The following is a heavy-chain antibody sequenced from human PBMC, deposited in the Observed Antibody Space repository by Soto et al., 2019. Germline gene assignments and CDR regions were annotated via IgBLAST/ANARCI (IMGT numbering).Heavy chain of an antibody. Sequence: PGGSLRLSCAASGFTFSSYGMHWVRQAPGKGLEWVAVIWYDGSNKYYADSVKSRFTISRDNSKNTLYLQMNSLRAEDTAVYYCAIDVYYHFDSWGHGTFVTVSS. D-gene: IGHD1-26*01. J-gene: IGHJ4*01. V-gene: IGHV3-33*01. CDR1: GFTFSSYG. CDR2: IWYDGSNK. CDR3: AIDVYYHFDS.